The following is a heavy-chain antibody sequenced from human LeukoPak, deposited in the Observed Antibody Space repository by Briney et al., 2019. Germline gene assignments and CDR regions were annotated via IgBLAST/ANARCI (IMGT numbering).Heavy chain of an antibody. V-gene: IGHV4-30-2*01. CDR1: GGSISSGGYS. Sequence: SETLSLTCAVSGGSISSGGYSWSWIRQPPGKGLEWIGYIYHSGSTYYNPSLKSRVTISVDRSENQFSLKLSSVTAADTAVYYCATDLYGSGSTIRGRNAFDIWGQGTMVTVSS. J-gene: IGHJ3*02. D-gene: IGHD3-10*01. CDR3: ATDLYGSGSTIRGRNAFDI. CDR2: IYHSGST.